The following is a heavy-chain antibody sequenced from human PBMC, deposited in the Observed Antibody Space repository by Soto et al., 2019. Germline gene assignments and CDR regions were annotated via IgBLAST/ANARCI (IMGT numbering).Heavy chain of an antibody. D-gene: IGHD5-18*01. V-gene: IGHV4-31*03. CDR3: ARGVDTAMVGDYYYGMDV. Sequence: SETLSLTCTVSGGSISSGGYYWSWIRQHPGKGLEWIGYIYYSGSTYYNPSLKSRVTISVDTSKNQSSLKLSSVTAADTAVYYCARGVDTAMVGDYYYGMDVWGQGTTVTVSS. J-gene: IGHJ6*02. CDR1: GGSISSGGYY. CDR2: IYYSGST.